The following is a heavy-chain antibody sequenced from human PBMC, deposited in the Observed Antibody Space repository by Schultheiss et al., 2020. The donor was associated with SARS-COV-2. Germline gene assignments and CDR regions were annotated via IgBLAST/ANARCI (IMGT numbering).Heavy chain of an antibody. D-gene: IGHD1-26*01. V-gene: IGHV3-30*02. CDR2: IRYDGSNK. CDR1: GFTFSSYG. CDR3: AKDDGIVGPRSAFDY. J-gene: IGHJ4*02. Sequence: GGSLRLSCAASGFTFSSYGMHWVRQAPGKGLEWVAFIRYDGSNKYYADSVKGRFTISRDNSKNTLYLQMNSLRAEDTAVYYCAKDDGIVGPRSAFDYWGQGARVTVSS.